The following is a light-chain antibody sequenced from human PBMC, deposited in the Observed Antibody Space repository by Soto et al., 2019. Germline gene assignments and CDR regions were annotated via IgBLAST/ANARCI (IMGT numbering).Light chain of an antibody. Sequence: EVVLTQSPATLSVSPGERAALSCRASQSVSSDLAWYQHRPGQAPRLLIYGASTRATDIPARFSGSGSETEFTLTISSLESEDFALYFCQQYNIWPKTFGQGTKVEIK. V-gene: IGKV3-15*01. CDR1: QSVSSD. J-gene: IGKJ1*01. CDR3: QQYNIWPKT. CDR2: GAS.